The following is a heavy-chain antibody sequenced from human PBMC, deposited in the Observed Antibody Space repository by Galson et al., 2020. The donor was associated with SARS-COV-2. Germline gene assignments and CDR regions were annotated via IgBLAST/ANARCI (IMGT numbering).Heavy chain of an antibody. J-gene: IGHJ4*02. CDR2: ISDDGKKK. D-gene: IGHD3-3*01. CDR3: ATERYDNSQGLES. Sequence: GGSLRLSCAASGFPFSSNAMHWVRQAPGKGLEWVTVISDDGKKKYYAESVRGRFAISRDNSGNTLFLQMNSLRPDDTAIYYCATERYDNSQGLESWGQGTLVTVSS. CDR1: GFPFSSNA. V-gene: IGHV3-30*09.